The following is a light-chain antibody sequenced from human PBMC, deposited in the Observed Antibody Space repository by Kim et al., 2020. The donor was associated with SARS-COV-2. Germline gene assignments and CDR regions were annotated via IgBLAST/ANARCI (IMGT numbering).Light chain of an antibody. J-gene: IGKJ1*01. CDR1: QSLLHSNGYNY. Sequence: DIVMTQSPLSSPVTPGEPASISCRSSQSLLHSNGYNYLDWYLQKPGQSPQLLIYLGSNRASGVPDRFSGSGSGTDFTLKISRVEAEDVGVYYCMQALQTSWTFGQGTKVDIK. CDR3: MQALQTSWT. CDR2: LGS. V-gene: IGKV2-28*01.